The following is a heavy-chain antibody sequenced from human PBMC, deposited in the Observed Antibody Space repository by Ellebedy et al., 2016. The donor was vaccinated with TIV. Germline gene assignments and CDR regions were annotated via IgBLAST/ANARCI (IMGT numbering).Heavy chain of an antibody. V-gene: IGHV1-8*01. CDR3: ARGGIYTPTLARIAATDY. J-gene: IGHJ4*02. CDR2: MNPNSGNT. Sequence: ASVKVSXKASGYTFTSYDINWVRQATGQGLEWMGWMNPNSGNTGYAQKFQGRVTMTRNTSISTAYMELSSLRSEDTAVYYCARGGIYTPTLARIAATDYWGQGTLVTVSS. CDR1: GYTFTSYD. D-gene: IGHD6-13*01.